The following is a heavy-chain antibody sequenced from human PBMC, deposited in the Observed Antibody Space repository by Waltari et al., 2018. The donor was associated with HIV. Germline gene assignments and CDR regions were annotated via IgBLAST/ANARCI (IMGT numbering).Heavy chain of an antibody. J-gene: IGHJ5*02. Sequence: QVHLQQWGAGLWKASESLSLTCAVYGGSFRDSHWNCVRQSPGKGRQWIADITHSGRTSYNPSLKDRVTISVDTAKNQFSLTLRAVTGADSGLYFCAGEARKRIRQGGINWFDPWGQGTSVTVLS. CDR2: ITHSGRT. V-gene: IGHV4-34*02. CDR3: AGEARKRIRQGGINWFDP. CDR1: GGSFRDSH. D-gene: IGHD2-21*01.